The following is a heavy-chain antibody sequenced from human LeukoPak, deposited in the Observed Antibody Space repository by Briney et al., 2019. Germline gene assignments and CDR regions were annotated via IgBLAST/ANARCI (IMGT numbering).Heavy chain of an antibody. CDR2: INQDESDK. D-gene: IGHD2-15*01. CDR1: GFTFSSFW. CDR3: ASPPGRAFDI. Sequence: PGGSLRLSCVASGFTFSSFWMSWVRQAPGKGLEWVGWINQDESDKQYVYSVKGRFTISRDNAKTSIYLQMNSLRAEDTAVYYCASPPGRAFDIWGQGTMVTVSS. J-gene: IGHJ3*02. V-gene: IGHV3-7*01.